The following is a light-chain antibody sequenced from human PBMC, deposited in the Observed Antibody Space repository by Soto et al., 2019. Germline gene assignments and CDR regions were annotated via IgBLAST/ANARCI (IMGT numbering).Light chain of an antibody. CDR1: SSNIGSNT. V-gene: IGLV1-44*01. CDR2: RNN. Sequence: QSVLTQPPSASGTPGQRVTISCSGSSSNIGSNTVNWYQQLPGTAPKLLIYRNNQRPSGVPDRFSGSQSGTSASLAISGLQSEDEADYYCAAWDDSLNGPVFGGGTKVTVL. J-gene: IGLJ3*02. CDR3: AAWDDSLNGPV.